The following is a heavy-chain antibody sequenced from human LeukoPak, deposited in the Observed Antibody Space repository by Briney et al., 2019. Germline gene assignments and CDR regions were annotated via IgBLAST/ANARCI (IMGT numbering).Heavy chain of an antibody. J-gene: IGHJ4*02. Sequence: GGSLRLSCAASGFTFDDYAMHWVRQAPGKGLEWVSGISWNSGSIGYADSVKGRFTISRDNAKNSLYLQMNSLRAEDTAVYYCARTSRSSGWYDLARSDYWGQGTLVTVSS. CDR1: GFTFDDYA. V-gene: IGHV3-9*01. CDR3: ARTSRSSGWYDLARSDY. D-gene: IGHD6-19*01. CDR2: ISWNSGSI.